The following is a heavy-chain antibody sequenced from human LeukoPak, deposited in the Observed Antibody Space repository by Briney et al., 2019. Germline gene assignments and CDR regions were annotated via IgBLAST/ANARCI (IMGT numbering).Heavy chain of an antibody. D-gene: IGHD2-8*02. CDR1: GFTFSSYW. CDR3: ATYRQVLLPFES. CDR2: INQDESEK. Sequence: GGSLRLSCAASGFTFSSYWMTWVRQAPGKGLEWVANINQDESEKYYVDSVKGRFTISRDNAKNSLYLQTNSLRAEDTAIYYCATYRQVLLPFESWGQGTLVTVSS. J-gene: IGHJ4*02. V-gene: IGHV3-7*03.